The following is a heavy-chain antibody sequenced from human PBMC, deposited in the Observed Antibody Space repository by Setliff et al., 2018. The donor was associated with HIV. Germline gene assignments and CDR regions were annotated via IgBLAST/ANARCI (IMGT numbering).Heavy chain of an antibody. CDR3: ARLRVLQLLEWSNYYYYGLDV. D-gene: IGHD3-3*01. Sequence: ASVKVSCKASGFTFTNYAIHWVRQAPGQRLEWVGWINAGDDNPKYSQKFQDRVTITRDTSASTAYMELSSLMSEDTAVYYCARLRVLQLLEWSNYYYYGLDVWGQGTTVTVSS. V-gene: IGHV1-3*01. J-gene: IGHJ6*02. CDR2: INAGDDNP. CDR1: GFTFTNYA.